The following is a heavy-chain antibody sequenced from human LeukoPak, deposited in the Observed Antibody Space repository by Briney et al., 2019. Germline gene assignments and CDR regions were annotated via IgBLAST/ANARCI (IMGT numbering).Heavy chain of an antibody. V-gene: IGHV3-9*01. CDR3: AKSIVGAYFDY. CDR2: ISWNSGSI. Sequence: PGRSLRLSCAASGFTFDDYAMHWVRQAPGKGLEWVSGISWNSGSIGYADSVKGRFTISRDNAKNSLYLQMNSLRAEDTALYYCAKSIVGAYFDYWGQGTLVTVSS. J-gene: IGHJ4*02. D-gene: IGHD1-26*01. CDR1: GFTFDDYA.